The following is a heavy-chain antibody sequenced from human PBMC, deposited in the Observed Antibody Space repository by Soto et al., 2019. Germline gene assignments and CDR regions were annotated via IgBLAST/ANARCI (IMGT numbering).Heavy chain of an antibody. Sequence: QITLNESGPTLVKPTQTLTLTCTFSGFSLSTRDVGVGWIRQPPGEALEWLGVVYWDDSKTYSPSLESRLTTTKDTSKTQVVLRMTKMDPGDTATYYCAHCRGGVASFWGQGTLVTVSS. CDR1: GFSLSTRDVG. V-gene: IGHV2-5*02. D-gene: IGHD2-2*01. CDR3: AHCRGGVASF. J-gene: IGHJ4*02. CDR2: VYWDDSK.